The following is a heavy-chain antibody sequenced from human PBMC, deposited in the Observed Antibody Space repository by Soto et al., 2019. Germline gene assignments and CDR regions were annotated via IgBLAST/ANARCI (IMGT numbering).Heavy chain of an antibody. CDR2: ISYDGSNK. CDR1: GFTFSSYA. D-gene: IGHD2-2*01. Sequence: GGSLRLSCAASGFTFSSYAMHWVRQAPGKGLEWVAVISYDGSNKYYADSVKGRFTISRDNAKNTLYLQMNSLRAEDTAVYYCARGYCSSTSCYGPFYYYYGMDVWGQGTTVTVSS. CDR3: ARGYCSSTSCYGPFYYYYGMDV. V-gene: IGHV3-30-3*01. J-gene: IGHJ6*02.